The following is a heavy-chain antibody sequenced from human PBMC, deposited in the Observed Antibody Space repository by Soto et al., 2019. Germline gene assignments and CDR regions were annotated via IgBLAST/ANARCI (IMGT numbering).Heavy chain of an antibody. V-gene: IGHV3-11*06. CDR2: ISPGSRYP. Sequence: GGSLRLSCAVSGFTCGDSYMSWIPQAPGKGLEWLSYISPGSRYPAYADSVKGRFTISRDNAKRSLYLQMMSLTAEDTAIYYCVRGGGGGLFDPWGQGTMVTVSS. CDR3: VRGGGGGLFDP. D-gene: IGHD2-15*01. CDR1: GFTCGDSY. J-gene: IGHJ5*02.